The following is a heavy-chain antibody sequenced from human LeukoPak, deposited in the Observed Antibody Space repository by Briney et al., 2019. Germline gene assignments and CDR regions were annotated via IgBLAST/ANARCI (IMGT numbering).Heavy chain of an antibody. CDR2: ISSSSSYI. CDR1: GFTFSSYS. D-gene: IGHD3-3*01. J-gene: IGHJ3*02. V-gene: IGHV3-21*01. CDR3: ASDFWSGYYDAFDI. Sequence: GGSLRLSCAASGFTFSSYSMNWVRQAPGEGLEWVSSISSSSSYIYYADSVKGRFTISRDNAKNSLYLQMNSLRAEDTAVYYCASDFWSGYYDAFDIWGQGTMVTVSS.